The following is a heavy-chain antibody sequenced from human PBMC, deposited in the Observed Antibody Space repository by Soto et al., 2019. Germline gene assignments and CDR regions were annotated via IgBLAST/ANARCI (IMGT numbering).Heavy chain of an antibody. CDR1: GFTFSSYW. D-gene: IGHD6-19*01. CDR2: INSDGSST. J-gene: IGHJ4*02. Sequence: GGSLRLSCAASGFTFSSYWMHWVRQAPGKGLVWVSRINSDGSSTSYADSVKGRFTISRDNAKNTLYLQMNSLRAEDTAVYYCARDHSSGWYKEYYFDYWGQGTLVTVSS. V-gene: IGHV3-74*01. CDR3: ARDHSSGWYKEYYFDY.